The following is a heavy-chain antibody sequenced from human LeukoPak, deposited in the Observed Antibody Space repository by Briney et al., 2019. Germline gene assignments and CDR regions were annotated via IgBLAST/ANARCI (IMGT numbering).Heavy chain of an antibody. Sequence: GGTLRLSCAASGFTFSDYAMSWVRQAPGRGLEWVSSISTGGGTPHYADSVKGRFTISRDNSKNTLYLQMNSLRAEDTALYYCAKDFGGSWYGYYSCGMDVWGKGTTVTVSS. J-gene: IGHJ6*04. D-gene: IGHD6-13*01. CDR2: ISTGGGTP. V-gene: IGHV3-23*01. CDR1: GFTFSDYA. CDR3: AKDFGGSWYGYYSCGMDV.